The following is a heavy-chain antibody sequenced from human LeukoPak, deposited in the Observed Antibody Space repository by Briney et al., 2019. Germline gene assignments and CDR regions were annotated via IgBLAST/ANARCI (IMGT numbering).Heavy chain of an antibody. CDR3: ARAISSSWPNFDY. D-gene: IGHD6-13*01. J-gene: IGHJ4*02. V-gene: IGHV1-2*02. CDR1: GYTFTGYY. Sequence: ASVKVSCKASGYTFTGYYMHWVRQAPGQGLEWMGWINPNSGGTNYAQKFQGKVTMTRDTSISTAYMELSRLRSDDTAVYYCARAISSSWPNFDYWGQGTLVTVSS. CDR2: INPNSGGT.